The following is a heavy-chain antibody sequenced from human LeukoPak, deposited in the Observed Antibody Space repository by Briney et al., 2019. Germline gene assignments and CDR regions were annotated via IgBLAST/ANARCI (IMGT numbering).Heavy chain of an antibody. J-gene: IGHJ4*02. Sequence: GGSLRLSCAASGFTFSLYSMNWVRQAPGKGLEWVSYISSSGRTIYYADSVKGRFTISRDNAKNSLYLQMNSLRAEDTAIYYCARDANRDWGQGTLVTVSS. CDR1: GFTFSLYS. V-gene: IGHV3-48*04. CDR3: ARDANRD. CDR2: ISSSGRTI. D-gene: IGHD2/OR15-2a*01.